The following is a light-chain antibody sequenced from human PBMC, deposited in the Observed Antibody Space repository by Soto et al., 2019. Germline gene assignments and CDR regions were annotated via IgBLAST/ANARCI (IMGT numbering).Light chain of an antibody. CDR1: SSDVGSYDL. CDR3: CSYAGSGTVV. J-gene: IGLJ2*01. Sequence: QSVLTQPASVSGSRGQSITISCTGTSSDVGSYDLVSWYQQHPGKAPKLMIHEDTKRPSGVSNRFSGSKSGNTAFLTISGLQAEDEADYYCCSYAGSGTVVFGGGTKVTVL. V-gene: IGLV2-23*01. CDR2: EDT.